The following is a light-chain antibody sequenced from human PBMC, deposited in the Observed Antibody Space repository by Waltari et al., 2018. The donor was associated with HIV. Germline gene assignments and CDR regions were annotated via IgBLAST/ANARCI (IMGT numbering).Light chain of an antibody. CDR1: QSLQHSNGYNY. V-gene: IGKV2-28*01. J-gene: IGKJ2*01. CDR3: MQALETPYT. CDR2: LGS. Sequence: DIVMTQSPLSLPVTPGEPASISCWSSQSLQHSNGYNYLDWYLQKPGQTPQLLIYLGSTRASGVPARFSGRGSGTDFTLKISRVEAEDVGVYYCMQALETPYTFGQGTKLEIK.